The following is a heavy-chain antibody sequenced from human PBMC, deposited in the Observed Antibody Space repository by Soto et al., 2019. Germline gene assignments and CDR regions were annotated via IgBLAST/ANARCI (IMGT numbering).Heavy chain of an antibody. CDR1: GYSFTSYW. V-gene: IGHV5-51*01. CDR2: IYPGDSDT. J-gene: IGHJ4*02. D-gene: IGHD3-3*01. Sequence: GESLKISCKGSGYSFTSYWIGWVRQMPGKGLEWMGIIYPGDSDTRYSPSFQGQVTISADKSISTAYLQWSSLKASDTAMYYCAISTIFGVPAVIDFDYWGQGTLVTVSS. CDR3: AISTIFGVPAVIDFDY.